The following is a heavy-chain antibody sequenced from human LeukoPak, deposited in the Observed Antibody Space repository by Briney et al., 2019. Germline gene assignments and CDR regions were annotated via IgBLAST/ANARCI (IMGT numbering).Heavy chain of an antibody. CDR3: ARDRGDYGEVWFDP. CDR1: GYTFTSYV. D-gene: IGHD4-17*01. V-gene: IGHV1-18*01. J-gene: IGHJ5*02. CDR2: ISAYNGNT. Sequence: ASVKVSCMASGYTFTSYVISWVRQAPGQGLEWMGWISAYNGNTNYAQKLQGRVTMTTDTSTSTAYMELRRLRSDDTAVYYCARDRGDYGEVWFDPWGQGTLVTVSS.